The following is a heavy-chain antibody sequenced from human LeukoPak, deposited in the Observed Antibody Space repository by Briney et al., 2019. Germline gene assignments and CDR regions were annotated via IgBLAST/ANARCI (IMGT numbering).Heavy chain of an antibody. Sequence: GGSLRLSCAASGFTFSSYDMHWVRHATGKGLEWVSAIGTAGDTYYPGSVKGRFTISRENAKNSLYLQMNSLRAGDTAVYYCARASSGFGEFVYYFDYWRQGTLVTVSS. CDR3: ARASSGFGEFVYYFDY. CDR2: IGTAGDT. CDR1: GFTFSSYD. V-gene: IGHV3-13*04. D-gene: IGHD3-10*01. J-gene: IGHJ4*02.